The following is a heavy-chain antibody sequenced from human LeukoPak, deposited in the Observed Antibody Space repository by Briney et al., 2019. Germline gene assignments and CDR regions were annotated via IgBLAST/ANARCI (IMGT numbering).Heavy chain of an antibody. D-gene: IGHD5-24*01. Sequence: ASVKVSCKASGYTFTGYYMHWVRQAPGQGLEWVGLINPTGTSSWSAQKFQGRVTLTRGMSTSTDYMELSSLRSEDTAVYYCARDNSLQDMAWWFDPWGQGTLVIVSS. CDR3: ARDNSLQDMAWWFDP. CDR2: INPTGTSS. CDR1: GYTFTGYY. J-gene: IGHJ5*02. V-gene: IGHV1-46*01.